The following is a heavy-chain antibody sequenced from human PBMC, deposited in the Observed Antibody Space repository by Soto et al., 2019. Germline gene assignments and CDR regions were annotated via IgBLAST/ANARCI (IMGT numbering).Heavy chain of an antibody. J-gene: IGHJ3*02. D-gene: IGHD6-19*01. CDR3: ASAKAVAGTGGAFDI. V-gene: IGHV3-53*02. CDR1: GFTVSSNY. Sequence: EVQLVETGGGLIQPGGSLRLSCAASGFTVSSNYMSWVRQAPGKGLEWVSVIYSGGSTYYADSVKGRFTISRDNSTNTLYLQMNSRRAEDTAVYYCASAKAVAGTGGAFDIWGQGTMVTVSS. CDR2: IYSGGST.